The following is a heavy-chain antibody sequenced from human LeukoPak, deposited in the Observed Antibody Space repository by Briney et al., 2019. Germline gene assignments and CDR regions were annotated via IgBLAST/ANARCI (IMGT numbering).Heavy chain of an antibody. J-gene: IGHJ4*02. CDR1: GFSFNNYA. D-gene: IGHD2-21*01. CDR2: INSGGDAT. CDR3: AKSDCGTIGCKLLNY. Sequence: GGSLRLSCTASGFSFNNYAMSWVRQAPGKGLEWVPAINSGGDATKYADSVKGRFTISRDNSKNTLSLQLDSLRAEDTALYYCAKSDCGTIGCKLLNYWGQGTLVTVSS. V-gene: IGHV3-23*01.